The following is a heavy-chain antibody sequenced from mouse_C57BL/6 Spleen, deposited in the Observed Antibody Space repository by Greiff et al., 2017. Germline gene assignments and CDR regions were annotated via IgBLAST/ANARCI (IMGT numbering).Heavy chain of an antibody. J-gene: IGHJ2*01. CDR3: ASHYYGSSYRY. V-gene: IGHV1-54*01. D-gene: IGHD1-1*01. Sequence: QVQLKESGAELVRPGTSVKVSCKASGYAFTNYLIEWVKQRPGQGLEWIGVINPGSGGTNYNEKFKGKATLTADKSSSTAYMQLSSLTSEDSAVYFCASHYYGSSYRYWGQGTTLTVSS. CDR1: GYAFTNYL. CDR2: INPGSGGT.